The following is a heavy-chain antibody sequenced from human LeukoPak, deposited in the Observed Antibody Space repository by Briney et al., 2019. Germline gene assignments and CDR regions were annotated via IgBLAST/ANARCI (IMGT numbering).Heavy chain of an antibody. J-gene: IGHJ4*02. V-gene: IGHV1-69*04. CDR2: IIPILGIA. Sequence: SVKVSCKASGYTFTSYAMNWVRQAPGQGLEWMGRIIPILGIANYAQKFQGRITITADKSTSTAYMELSSLRSEDTAVYYCALSPGIAAAGGLYYFDYWGQGTLVTVSS. D-gene: IGHD6-13*01. CDR3: ALSPGIAAAGGLYYFDY. CDR1: GYTFTSYA.